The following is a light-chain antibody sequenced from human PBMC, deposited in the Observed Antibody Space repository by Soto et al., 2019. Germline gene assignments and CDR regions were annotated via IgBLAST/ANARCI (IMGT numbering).Light chain of an antibody. CDR3: QHDNNWRFT. Sequence: EIVMTQSPATLSVSPGERATLSCRASQSVSSNLAWYQQKPGQAPTLLIYGASARATGIPVRFSGSRSGTEFTLTISSLHSDDFAVYYCQHDNNWRFTFGQGTKLEIK. J-gene: IGKJ2*01. V-gene: IGKV3-15*01. CDR2: GAS. CDR1: QSVSSN.